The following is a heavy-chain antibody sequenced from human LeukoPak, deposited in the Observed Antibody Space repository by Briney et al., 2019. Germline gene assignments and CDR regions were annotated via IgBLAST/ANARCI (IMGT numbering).Heavy chain of an antibody. J-gene: IGHJ3*02. Sequence: SETLSLTCAVSGGSISSSNWWSWVRQPPGKGLEWIGEIHHSGSTNYNTSPKSRVTISVDKSKNQFSLKLRSVTAADTAVYYCARVIRGALRAAVFDIWREKTMVTVSS. CDR3: ARVIRGALRAAVFDI. CDR2: IHHSGST. CDR1: GGSISSSNW. D-gene: IGHD3-10*01. V-gene: IGHV4-4*02.